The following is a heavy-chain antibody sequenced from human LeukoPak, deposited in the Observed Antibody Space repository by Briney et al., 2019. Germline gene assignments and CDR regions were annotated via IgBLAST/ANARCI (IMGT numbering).Heavy chain of an antibody. Sequence: ASVKVSCKASGYTFTSYGISRGRQAPGQGLEWRGGISAYNGNTNYAQKLQGRVTITTDTSTSTAYMELRSLRSQDTAVYYCAREVNAGVVDYWGQGTLVTVYS. CDR1: GYTFTSYG. CDR3: AREVNAGVVDY. CDR2: ISAYNGNT. J-gene: IGHJ4*02. D-gene: IGHD2-2*01. V-gene: IGHV1-18*01.